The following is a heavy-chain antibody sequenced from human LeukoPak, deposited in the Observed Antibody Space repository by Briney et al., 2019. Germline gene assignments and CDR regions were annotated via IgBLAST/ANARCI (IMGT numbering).Heavy chain of an antibody. CDR3: AKETQDYSNSEVDY. Sequence: GGSLRLSCAASGFTFSSYSMNWVRQAPGKGLEWVSSISSSSSYIYYADSVKGRFTISRDNAKNSLYLQMNSLRAEDTAVYYCAKETQDYSNSEVDYWGQGTLVTVSS. J-gene: IGHJ4*02. CDR2: ISSSSSYI. CDR1: GFTFSSYS. D-gene: IGHD4-11*01. V-gene: IGHV3-21*04.